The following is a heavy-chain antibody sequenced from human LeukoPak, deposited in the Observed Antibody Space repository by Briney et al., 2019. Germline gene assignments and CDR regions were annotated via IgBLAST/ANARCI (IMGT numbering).Heavy chain of an antibody. CDR3: ARDRRKILFVGATHLRFDP. D-gene: IGHD1-26*01. V-gene: IGHV1-2*04. CDR1: GYTFTGYY. CDR2: INPNSGGT. Sequence: GASVKVSCKASGYTFTGYYMHWVRQAPGQGLEWMGWINPNSGGTNYAQKFQGWVTMTRDTSISTAYMELRSLRSDDTAVYYCARDRRKILFVGATHLRFDPWGQGTLVTVSS. J-gene: IGHJ5*02.